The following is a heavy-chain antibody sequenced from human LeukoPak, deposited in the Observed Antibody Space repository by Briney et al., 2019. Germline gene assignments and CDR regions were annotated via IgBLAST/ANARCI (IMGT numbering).Heavy chain of an antibody. CDR2: IYTSGST. Sequence: PSETLSLTCIVSGDSISSYWSWIRQPAGKGLEWIGRIYTSGSTNYNPSLKSRVTISVDKSKNQFSLKLSSVTAADTAVYYCAKDNLLGYSNSWNWFDPWGQGTLVTVSS. CDR1: GDSISSY. D-gene: IGHD6-13*01. J-gene: IGHJ5*02. V-gene: IGHV4-4*07. CDR3: AKDNLLGYSNSWNWFDP.